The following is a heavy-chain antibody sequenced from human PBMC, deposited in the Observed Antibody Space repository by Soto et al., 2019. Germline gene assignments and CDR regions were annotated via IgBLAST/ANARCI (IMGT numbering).Heavy chain of an antibody. Sequence: PGGSLRLSCAASGFTFSNFWMHWVRQAPGKGVEWVSRIKSDGTRTDYADSVRGRFTISRDNAENTLYLQMNSLRGEDTAVYYCASGGLSYKYYSAMDVWGQGTTVT. CDR2: IKSDGTRT. D-gene: IGHD2-15*01. V-gene: IGHV3-74*01. J-gene: IGHJ6*02. CDR3: ASGGLSYKYYSAMDV. CDR1: GFTFSNFW.